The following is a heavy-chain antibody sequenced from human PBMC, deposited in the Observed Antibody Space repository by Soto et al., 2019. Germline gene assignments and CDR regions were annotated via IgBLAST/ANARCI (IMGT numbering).Heavy chain of an antibody. CDR2: IYYSGTT. CDR1: GDSISSTTDY. J-gene: IGHJ5*02. Sequence: QLQESGPGLVKPSETLSLTCTVSGDSISSTTDYWAWIRQSPGKGLEWIGSIYYSGTTYYNSSLKSRVTLSVATSKNQFSLTLSSVTAADTAVYYCARLRQQLSWFDPWGQGTLVTVSS. D-gene: IGHD1-1*01. CDR3: ARLRQQLSWFDP. V-gene: IGHV4-39*01.